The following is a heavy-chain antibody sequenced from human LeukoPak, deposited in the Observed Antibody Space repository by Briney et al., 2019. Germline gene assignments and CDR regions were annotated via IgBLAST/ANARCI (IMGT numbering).Heavy chain of an antibody. CDR1: GFTFSSYA. J-gene: IGHJ4*02. D-gene: IGHD6-19*01. Sequence: GASLRLSCAASGFTFSSYAMSWVRQAPGKGLEWVSAISGGGETTDYADSVKGRFTISRDNSENTLYLQMNSLRADGTALYYCARSAYSSGWYRFAIDYWGQGTLVIVSS. CDR2: ISGGGETT. V-gene: IGHV3-23*01. CDR3: ARSAYSSGWYRFAIDY.